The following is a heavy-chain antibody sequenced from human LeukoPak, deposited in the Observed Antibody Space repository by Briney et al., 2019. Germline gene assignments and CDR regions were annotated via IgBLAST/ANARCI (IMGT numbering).Heavy chain of an antibody. Sequence: GGSLRLSCAASGFTFSNYAVHWVRQAPGKGLEWVTLIRSDGSNKYYADSVKGRFTISRDNSKNTLYLQMNSLRAEDTAVYYCARLKSGSPDYWGQGTLVTVSS. CDR3: ARLKSGSPDY. J-gene: IGHJ4*02. CDR1: GFTFSNYA. CDR2: IRSDGSNK. V-gene: IGHV3-30*02. D-gene: IGHD1-26*01.